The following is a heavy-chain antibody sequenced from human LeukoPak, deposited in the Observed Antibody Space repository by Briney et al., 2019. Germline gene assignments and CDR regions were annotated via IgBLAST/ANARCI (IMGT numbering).Heavy chain of an antibody. CDR1: GFTFSSYA. CDR3: AKGDGYNVFAGCNY. CDR2: ISGSGGST. J-gene: IGHJ4*02. V-gene: IGHV3-23*01. Sequence: QTGGSLRLSCAASGFTFSSYAMNWVRQAPGKGLEWVSAISGSGGSTYYADSVKGRFTISRDNSKNTLYLQMNSLRAEDTAVYYCAKGDGYNVFAGCNYWGQGTLVTVSS. D-gene: IGHD5-24*01.